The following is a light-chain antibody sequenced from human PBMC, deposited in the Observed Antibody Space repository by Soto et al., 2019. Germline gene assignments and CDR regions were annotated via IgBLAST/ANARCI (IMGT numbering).Light chain of an antibody. CDR1: QSVSSSF. CDR3: QQYDSSPWT. V-gene: IGKV3-20*01. CDR2: GAS. J-gene: IGKJ1*01. Sequence: EIVLTQSPGPLSLSPGERATLSCRASQSVSSSFLAWYQQKPGQAPRLLIYGASTRDTGIPDRFSGSGSGTDFTLTISSLEPEDFAVYYCQQYDSSPWTFGQGTKVEIK.